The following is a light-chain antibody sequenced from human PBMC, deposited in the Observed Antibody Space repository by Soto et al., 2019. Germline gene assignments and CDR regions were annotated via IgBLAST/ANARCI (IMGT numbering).Light chain of an antibody. Sequence: DVQMTQSPSSLSASVGDRVTITCRADQAISSYLNWFQQKPGTAPPLLVFGASHLLTGVPSRFSGSGSWTHFTLTISGLQPEVFGSCFCQQSQTTPTSFGLQTRVDIK. V-gene: IGKV1-39*01. J-gene: IGKJ5*01. CDR3: QQSQTTPTS. CDR2: GAS. CDR1: QAISSY.